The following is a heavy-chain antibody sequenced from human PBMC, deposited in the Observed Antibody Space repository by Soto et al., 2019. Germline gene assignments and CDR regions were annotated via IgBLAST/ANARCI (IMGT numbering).Heavy chain of an antibody. J-gene: IGHJ4*02. D-gene: IGHD3-22*01. V-gene: IGHV1-69*13. CDR1: GGTFSRYA. CDR3: ARSMRRITMIVVAPFDY. Sequence: GSSVKVSCKASGGTFSRYAISWVRQAPGRGLEWMGGIIPIFGTANYAQKFQGRVAITADESTSTAYMELSSLRSEDTAVYYCARSMRRITMIVVAPFDYWGQGTLVTVSS. CDR2: IIPIFGTA.